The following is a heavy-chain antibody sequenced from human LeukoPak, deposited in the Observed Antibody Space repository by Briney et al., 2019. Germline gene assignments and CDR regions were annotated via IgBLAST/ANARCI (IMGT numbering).Heavy chain of an antibody. Sequence: SETLSLTCTVSGGSISSYYWSWIRQPPGKGLEWIGYIYYSGSTNYKSSLKSRVTISVDTSKNQFSLKLSSVTAADTAVYYCARRYSSSWYGYFQHWGQGTLVTVSS. D-gene: IGHD6-13*01. J-gene: IGHJ1*01. CDR3: ARRYSSSWYGYFQH. CDR2: IYYSGST. V-gene: IGHV4-59*01. CDR1: GGSISSYY.